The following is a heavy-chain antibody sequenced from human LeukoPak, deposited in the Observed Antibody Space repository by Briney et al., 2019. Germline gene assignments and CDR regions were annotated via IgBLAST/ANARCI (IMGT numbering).Heavy chain of an antibody. CDR1: GGSISSYY. V-gene: IGHV4-4*09. CDR3: AGQNVPTPHDY. D-gene: IGHD2-2*01. CDR2: ISAAGTT. J-gene: IGHJ4*02. Sequence: SETLSPTCTVSGGSISSYYWSWIRQPPGKGLEWIAYISAAGTTFYNPSLKSRVTISLDRSKNQFSLNLTSITAADTAVYYCAGQNVPTPHDYWGQGTQVTVSS.